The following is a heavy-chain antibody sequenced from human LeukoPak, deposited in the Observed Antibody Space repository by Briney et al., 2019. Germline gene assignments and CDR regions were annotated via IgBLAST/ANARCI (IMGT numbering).Heavy chain of an antibody. J-gene: IGHJ4*02. Sequence: GGSLRLSCAASGFTFSNYAMSWVRQAPGKGLEWVSDISGSGDNTYYADSVKGRFTISRDNSKDTLYLQMDSLRAEDTAVYYCARDPYGSSYYYFDYWGQGTLVTVSS. CDR1: GFTFSNYA. CDR2: ISGSGDNT. V-gene: IGHV3-23*01. D-gene: IGHD2-15*01. CDR3: ARDPYGSSYYYFDY.